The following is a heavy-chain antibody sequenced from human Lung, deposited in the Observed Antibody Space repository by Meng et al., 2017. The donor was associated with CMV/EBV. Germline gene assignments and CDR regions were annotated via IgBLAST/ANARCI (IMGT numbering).Heavy chain of an antibody. D-gene: IGHD1-1*01. CDR1: GLNVSSEA. CDR3: ARGLSPPGSDY. J-gene: IGHJ4*02. V-gene: IGHV3-30*04. Sequence: CAAAGLNVSSEARHWVRQAPGKGLERVAVISYDGSNKYYADSVKGRFTISRDNSKNTLYLQMNSLRAEDTAVYYCARGLSPPGSDYWGQGTLVTVSS. CDR2: ISYDGSNK.